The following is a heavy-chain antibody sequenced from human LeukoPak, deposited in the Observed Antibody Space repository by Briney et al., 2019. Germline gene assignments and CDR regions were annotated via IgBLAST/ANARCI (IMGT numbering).Heavy chain of an antibody. Sequence: QPGGSLRLSCAASGFTFNSYWMHWVRQAPGKGLVWVSSINSDGSRTTYADSVKGRFTISRDNAKNTLYLQMNSLRAEDTAVYYCARVRIELATMLLDYWGQGTLVTVSS. D-gene: IGHD5-24*01. J-gene: IGHJ4*02. CDR1: GFTFNSYW. CDR3: ARVRIELATMLLDY. V-gene: IGHV3-74*01. CDR2: INSDGSRT.